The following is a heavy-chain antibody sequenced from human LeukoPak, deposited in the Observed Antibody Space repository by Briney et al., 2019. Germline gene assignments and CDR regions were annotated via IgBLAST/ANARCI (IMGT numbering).Heavy chain of an antibody. D-gene: IGHD4-17*01. CDR3: ARLRKVTKGWKRAYYFDF. V-gene: IGHV5-10-1*01. CDR2: IDPSDSYT. Sequence: GESLRISCKGSGYSFTSYWISWVRQMPGKGLEWMGRIDPSDSYTNYSPSFQGHVTIAAVKCISTAYLQWSSLKASDPGMYYCARLRKVTKGWKRAYYFDFWGQGTLVTVSS. J-gene: IGHJ4*02. CDR1: GYSFTSYW.